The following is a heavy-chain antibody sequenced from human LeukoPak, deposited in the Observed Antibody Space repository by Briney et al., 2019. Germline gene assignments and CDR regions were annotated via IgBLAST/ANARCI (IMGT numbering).Heavy chain of an antibody. Sequence: PGGSLRLSCAASGFTFSSYAMHWVRQAPGKGLEWVSVIYSGGSTYYADSVKGRFTISRDNSKNTLYLQMNSLRAEDTAVYYCASEVEMATIDHAFDIWGQGTMVTVSS. V-gene: IGHV3-53*01. CDR2: IYSGGST. CDR3: ASEVEMATIDHAFDI. CDR1: GFTFSSYA. J-gene: IGHJ3*02. D-gene: IGHD5-24*01.